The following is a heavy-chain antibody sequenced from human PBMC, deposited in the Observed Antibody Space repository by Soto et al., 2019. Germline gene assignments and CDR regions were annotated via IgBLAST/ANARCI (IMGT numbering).Heavy chain of an antibody. CDR2: IIPLFGTT. J-gene: IGHJ5*02. CDR1: GGTFSSYA. V-gene: IGHV1-69*13. D-gene: IGHD6-13*01. Sequence: SVKVSFKASGGTFSSYAISWVRQAPGRGLEWMGGIIPLFGTTNYAQKFRGRVTVTADESTSTVYMEVRSLRFEDTAVYYCARAHGSSWYNWFDPWGQGTLVTVSS. CDR3: ARAHGSSWYNWFDP.